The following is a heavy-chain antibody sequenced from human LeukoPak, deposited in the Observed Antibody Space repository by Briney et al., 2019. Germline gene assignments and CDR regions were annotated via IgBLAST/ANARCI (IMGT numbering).Heavy chain of an antibody. V-gene: IGHV3-7*01. CDR1: GFTFSDYN. CDR3: ARAALDY. CDR2: IKQDGSEK. Sequence: GGSLRLSCAASGFTFSDYNMNWVRQAPGKGLEWVANIKQDGSEKYYVDSVKGRFTISRDNAKNSLYLQMNSLRADDTAVYYCARAALDYWGQGILVTVSS. J-gene: IGHJ4*02.